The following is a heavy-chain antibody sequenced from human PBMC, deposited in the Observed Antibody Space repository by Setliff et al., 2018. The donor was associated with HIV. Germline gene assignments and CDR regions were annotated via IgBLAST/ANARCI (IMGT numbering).Heavy chain of an antibody. D-gene: IGHD5-12*01. V-gene: IGHV1-69*10. CDR2: IIAILGTA. CDR1: GYTFTSYG. J-gene: IGHJ4*02. CDR3: ARVADIVARLDY. Sequence: SVKVSCKASGYTFTSYGISWVRQAPGQGLEWMGGIIAILGTAKYAQKFQGRVTITADKSTSTAYMELSSLKSEDTAVYYCARVADIVARLDYWGQGTLVTVSS.